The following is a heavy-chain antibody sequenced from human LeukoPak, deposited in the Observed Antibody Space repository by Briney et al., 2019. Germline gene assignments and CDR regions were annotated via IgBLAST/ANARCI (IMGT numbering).Heavy chain of an antibody. CDR2: ISPKGIT. J-gene: IGHJ2*01. Sequence: SETLSLTCFVSGYAINIDYSWGWIRQSPGKGLEGIGVISPKGITYYNPSLRGRGTISEDPSKNQLSLKLRSMTPTDTAMYYCARDNDYYDSYFDLWGRGTLVTVSS. D-gene: IGHD3-22*01. V-gene: IGHV4-38-2*02. CDR3: ARDNDYYDSYFDL. CDR1: GYAINIDYS.